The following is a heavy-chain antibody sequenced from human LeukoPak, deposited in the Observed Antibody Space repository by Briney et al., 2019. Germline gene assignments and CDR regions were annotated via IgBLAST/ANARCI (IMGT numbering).Heavy chain of an antibody. Sequence: TGGSLRLSCAASGFTFSSYAMSWVRQAPGKGLEWVSAISGSGGSTHYADSVKGRFTISRDNSKNTLYLQMNSLRAEDTAVYYCASLVVVAATYDAFDIWGQGTMVTVSS. V-gene: IGHV3-23*01. CDR2: ISGSGGST. CDR1: GFTFSSYA. D-gene: IGHD2-15*01. J-gene: IGHJ3*02. CDR3: ASLVVVAATYDAFDI.